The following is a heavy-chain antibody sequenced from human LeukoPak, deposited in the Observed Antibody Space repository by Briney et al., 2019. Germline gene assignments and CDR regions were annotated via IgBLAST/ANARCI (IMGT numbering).Heavy chain of an antibody. J-gene: IGHJ5*02. Sequence: GGSLRLSCAASGFTFSNAWMSWVRQAPGKGLEWVANIKQDGSEKYYVDSVKGRFTISRDNAKNSLYLQMNSLRAEDTAVYYCARDRVSSSGGNWFDPWGQGTLVTVSS. CDR2: IKQDGSEK. CDR1: GFTFSNAW. CDR3: ARDRVSSSGGNWFDP. V-gene: IGHV3-7*01. D-gene: IGHD6-13*01.